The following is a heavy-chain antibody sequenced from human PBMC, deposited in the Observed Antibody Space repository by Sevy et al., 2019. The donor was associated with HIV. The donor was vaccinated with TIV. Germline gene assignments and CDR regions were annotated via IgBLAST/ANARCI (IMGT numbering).Heavy chain of an antibody. V-gene: IGHV3-30*18. D-gene: IGHD3-16*02. CDR1: GFTFSSYG. CDR3: AKEADYDYVWGSYRSVAFDY. Sequence: GGSLRLSCAASGFTFSSYGMHWVRQAPGKGLEWVAVISYDGSNKYYADSVKGRFTISRDNSKNTLYLQMNSLRAEDTAEDYSAKEADYDYVWGSYRSVAFDYWGQGTLVTVSS. J-gene: IGHJ4*02. CDR2: ISYDGSNK.